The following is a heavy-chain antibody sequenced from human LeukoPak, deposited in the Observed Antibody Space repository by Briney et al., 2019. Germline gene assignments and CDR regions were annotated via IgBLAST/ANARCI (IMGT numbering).Heavy chain of an antibody. CDR2: IWYDGSNK. CDR1: GFTFSSYG. J-gene: IGHJ4*02. V-gene: IGHV3-33*01. D-gene: IGHD6-13*01. Sequence: GRSLRLSCAASGFTFSSYGMHWVRQAPGKGLEWVAVIWYDGSNKYYADSVKGRFTISRDNSKNTLHLQMNSLRAEDTAVYYCARDGYIAAAAPVDFDYWGQGTLVTVSS. CDR3: ARDGYIAAAAPVDFDY.